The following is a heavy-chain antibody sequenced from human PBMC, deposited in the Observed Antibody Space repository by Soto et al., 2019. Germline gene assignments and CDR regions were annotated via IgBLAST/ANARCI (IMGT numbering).Heavy chain of an antibody. CDR1: GGSISSYY. Sequence: SETLSLTCTVSGGSISSYYWSWIRQPPGKGLEWIGYIYYSGSTNYNPSLKSRVTISVDTSKNQFSLKLSSVTAADTAVYYCARALGYCSGGSCPSPYYYYGMDVWGQGTTVTVSS. V-gene: IGHV4-59*01. D-gene: IGHD2-15*01. CDR2: IYYSGST. CDR3: ARALGYCSGGSCPSPYYYYGMDV. J-gene: IGHJ6*02.